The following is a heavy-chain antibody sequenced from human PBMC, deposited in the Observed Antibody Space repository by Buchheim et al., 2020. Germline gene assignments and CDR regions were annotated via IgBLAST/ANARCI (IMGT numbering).Heavy chain of an antibody. J-gene: IGHJ6*02. Sequence: QVQLQESGPGLVKPSETLSLTCTVSGGSVSSGSYYWSWIRQPPGKGLEWIGYIYYSGSTNYNPSLKSRVTISVDTSKNQFSLKLSSVTDADTAVYYCARVAGNYDFWSGYMGYYYGMDVWGQGTT. CDR2: IYYSGST. D-gene: IGHD3-3*01. CDR3: ARVAGNYDFWSGYMGYYYGMDV. V-gene: IGHV4-61*01. CDR1: GGSVSSGSYY.